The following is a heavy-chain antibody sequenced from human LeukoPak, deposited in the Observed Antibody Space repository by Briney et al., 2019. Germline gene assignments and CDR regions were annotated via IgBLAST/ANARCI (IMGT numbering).Heavy chain of an antibody. CDR3: ARHRGILGAPRDAFDI. Sequence: GESLKISCKGSGYSFTSYWIGWVRQMPGKGLEWMGIIYPGDSDTTYSPSFQGQVTISADKSISTAYLQWSSLKASDTAMYYCARHRGILGAPRDAFDIWSQGTMVTVSS. CDR2: IYPGDSDT. CDR1: GYSFTSYW. J-gene: IGHJ3*02. V-gene: IGHV5-51*01. D-gene: IGHD1-26*01.